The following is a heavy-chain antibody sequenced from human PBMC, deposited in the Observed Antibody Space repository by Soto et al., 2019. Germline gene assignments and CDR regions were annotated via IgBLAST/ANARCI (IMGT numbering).Heavy chain of an antibody. V-gene: IGHV1-69*01. D-gene: IGHD3-3*01. J-gene: IGHJ4*02. CDR2: IIPIFGTA. Sequence: QVQLVQSGAEVKKPGSSVKVSCKASGGTFSSYAISWVRQAPGQGLEWMGGIIPIFGTANYAQKFQGRVTITADEPTSKAYMERSSLRSEDRAVYYGAGPNPRIWGGYYCYWGQGTLVPSPQ. CDR1: GGTFSSYA. CDR3: AGPNPRIWGGYYCY.